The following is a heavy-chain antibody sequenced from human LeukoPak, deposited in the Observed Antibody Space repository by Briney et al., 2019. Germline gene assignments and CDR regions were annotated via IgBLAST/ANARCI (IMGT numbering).Heavy chain of an antibody. V-gene: IGHV3-23*01. J-gene: IGHJ5*02. CDR3: AKGADTDL. CDR1: GFTYTIYA. CDR2: VTGPGDTT. Sequence: GGSLRLSCASIGFTYTIYAMNWVRQAPGKGLEWVSAVTGPGDTTYYADSVKGRFFMSREDSKTTVYLQMNSLRAEDTAIYYCAKGADTDLWGQGTLVTVSS. D-gene: IGHD5-18*01.